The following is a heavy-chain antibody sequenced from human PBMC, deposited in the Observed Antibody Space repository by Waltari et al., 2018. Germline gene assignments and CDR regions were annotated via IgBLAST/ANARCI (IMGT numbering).Heavy chain of an antibody. V-gene: IGHV4-34*01. CDR1: GGSFSGYY. J-gene: IGHJ4*02. CDR3: ARMKYSSSWYFDY. CDR2: INHSGST. D-gene: IGHD6-6*01. Sequence: QVQLQQWGAGLLKPSETLSLTCAVYGGSFSGYYWSWIPQPTGKGLEWIGEINHSGSTNDNPTLKSRVTISVDTTKNQFSLKLSSVTAADTAGYYCARMKYSSSWYFDYWGQGTLVTVSS.